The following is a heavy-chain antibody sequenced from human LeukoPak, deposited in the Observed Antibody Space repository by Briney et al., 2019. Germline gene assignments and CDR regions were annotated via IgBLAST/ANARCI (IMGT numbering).Heavy chain of an antibody. CDR3: ARRQGCSSTSCPPDS. J-gene: IGHJ4*02. CDR2: IYPGDSDT. V-gene: IGHV5-51*01. Sequence: GESLKISCRGSGYSFTTYWIGWVRQMPGKGLEWMGIIYPGDSDTRYSPSFQGQVTMSADKSINTAYLQWSSPKASDTAMYYCARRQGCSSTSCPPDSWGQGTLVTVSS. D-gene: IGHD2-2*01. CDR1: GYSFTTYW.